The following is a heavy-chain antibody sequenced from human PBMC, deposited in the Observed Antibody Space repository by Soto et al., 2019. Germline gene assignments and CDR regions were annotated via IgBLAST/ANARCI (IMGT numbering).Heavy chain of an antibody. J-gene: IGHJ3*02. Sequence: GESLKISCKGSGYSFTNSWIGWVRQMPGKGLEWMGIIHPGDSDTRYSPSFRGQVIISADKSINTAYLQWRSLKASDTAIYYCARPHGLTTVVTPAAFDIWGQGTMVTVSS. CDR1: GYSFTNSW. CDR2: IHPGDSDT. D-gene: IGHD4-17*01. CDR3: ARPHGLTTVVTPAAFDI. V-gene: IGHV5-51*01.